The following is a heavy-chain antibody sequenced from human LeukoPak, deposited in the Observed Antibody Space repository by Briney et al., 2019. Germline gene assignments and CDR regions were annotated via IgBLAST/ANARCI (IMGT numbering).Heavy chain of an antibody. CDR1: GGSISSGSYY. D-gene: IGHD2-8*01. CDR3: ARSMVYAISGWFDP. CDR2: INHSGST. Sequence: SETLSLTCSLSGGSISSGSYYWSWIRQPPGKGLEWIGEINHSGSTNYNPSLKSRVTISVDTSKNQFSLKLSSVTAADTAVYYCARSMVYAISGWFDPWGQGTLVTVSS. J-gene: IGHJ5*02. V-gene: IGHV4-39*07.